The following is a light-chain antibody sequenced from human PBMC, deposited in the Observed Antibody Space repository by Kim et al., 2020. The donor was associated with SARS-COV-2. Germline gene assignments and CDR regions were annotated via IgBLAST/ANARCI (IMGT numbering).Light chain of an antibody. J-gene: IGLJ2*01. Sequence: SSELTQDPAVSVALGQTVRITCQGDSLRSYYATWYQQKPRQAPVLVIYGRNNRPSGIQDRFSGSASGNTASLTISGAQAEDEADFYCQSRDSGGNVVFGGGTKLTVL. CDR1: SLRSYY. CDR2: GRN. CDR3: QSRDSGGNVV. V-gene: IGLV3-19*01.